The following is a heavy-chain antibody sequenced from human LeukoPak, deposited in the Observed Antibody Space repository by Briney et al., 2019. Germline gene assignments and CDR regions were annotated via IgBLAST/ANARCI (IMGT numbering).Heavy chain of an antibody. CDR1: GYSISSGYY. CDR2: IYYSGST. V-gene: IGHV4-38-2*02. CDR3: ARDAVTYTGGGDY. D-gene: IGHD3-16*01. Sequence: SETLSPTCTVSGYSISSGYYWGWIRQPPGKGLEWIGSIYYSGSTYYNPSLKSRVTISVDTSKNQFSLKLSSVTAADTAVYYCARDAVTYTGGGDYWGQGTLVTVSS. J-gene: IGHJ4*02.